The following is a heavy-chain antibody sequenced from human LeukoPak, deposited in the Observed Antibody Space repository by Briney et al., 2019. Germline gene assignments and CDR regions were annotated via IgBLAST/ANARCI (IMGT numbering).Heavy chain of an antibody. D-gene: IGHD1-26*01. V-gene: IGHV3-30*03. CDR1: GFTFSSYG. J-gene: IGHJ4*02. CDR3: ARVRSGSYGYLADY. CDR2: ISYDGSNK. Sequence: GGSLRLSCAASGFTFSSYGMHWVRQAPGKGLEWVAVISYDGSNKYYADSVKGRFTISRDNSKNTLYLQMNSLRAEDTAFYYCARVRSGSYGYLADYWGQGTLVTVSS.